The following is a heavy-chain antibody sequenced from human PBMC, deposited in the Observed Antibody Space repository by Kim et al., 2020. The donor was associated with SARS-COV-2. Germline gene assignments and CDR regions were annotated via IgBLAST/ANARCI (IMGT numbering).Heavy chain of an antibody. J-gene: IGHJ4*02. CDR2: IYYSGNT. CDR3: ARAPNDFWSGYPYYFDY. Sequence: SETLSLTCPVSGGSVSSGSYFWSWIRQPPGKGLEWIGYIYYSGNTTSNPSLKSRVTMSVDTSKNQFSLKLRSVTAADTAVYYCARAPNDFWSGYPYYFDYWGQGTLVTVSS. V-gene: IGHV4-61*01. CDR1: GGSVSSGSYF. D-gene: IGHD3-3*01.